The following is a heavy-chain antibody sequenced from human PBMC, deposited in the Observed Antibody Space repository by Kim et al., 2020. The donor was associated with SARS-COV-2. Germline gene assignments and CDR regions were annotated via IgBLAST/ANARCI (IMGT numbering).Heavy chain of an antibody. Sequence: DPSLRSGVTRSMDTSKAQFSLKLSSVAAADTAVYYCARPDSGSCQRYFQDWGQGALVTVSS. CDR3: ARPDSGSCQRYFQD. V-gene: IGHV4-39*01. D-gene: IGHD1-26*01. J-gene: IGHJ1*01.